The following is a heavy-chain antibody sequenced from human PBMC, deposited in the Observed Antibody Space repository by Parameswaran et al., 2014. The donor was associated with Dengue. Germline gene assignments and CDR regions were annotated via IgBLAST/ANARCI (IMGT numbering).Heavy chain of an antibody. J-gene: IGHJ4*02. V-gene: IGHV5-51*01. Sequence: GESLKISCKGSGYSFTSYWIGWVRQMPGRGLEWMGMTHPGDSDTRYSPSFQGQVTISADKSISTAYLQWSGLKASDTAIYYCASLDSYDFSGPDHWGQGTLVTVSS. CDR3: ASLDSYDFSGPDH. CDR2: THPGDSDT. CDR1: GYSFTSYW. D-gene: IGHD3-3*01.